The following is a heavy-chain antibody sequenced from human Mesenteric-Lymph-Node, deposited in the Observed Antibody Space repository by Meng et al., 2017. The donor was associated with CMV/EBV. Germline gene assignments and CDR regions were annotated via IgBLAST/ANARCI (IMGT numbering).Heavy chain of an antibody. Sequence: GESLKISCAAPGFTFSDYYMSWIRQAPGKGLEWVSYISNSGNTIYYADSVKGRFTISRDNAKNSLYLQMNSLRAEDTAFYYCARVGRGGVSGSVDYWGQGTLVTVSS. CDR1: GFTFSDYY. CDR3: ARVGRGGVSGSVDY. D-gene: IGHD1-26*01. V-gene: IGHV3-11*01. CDR2: ISNSGNTI. J-gene: IGHJ4*02.